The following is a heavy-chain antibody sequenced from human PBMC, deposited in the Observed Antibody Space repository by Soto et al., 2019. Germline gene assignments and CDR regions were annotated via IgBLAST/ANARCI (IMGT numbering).Heavy chain of an antibody. J-gene: IGHJ6*03. CDR2: INHSGST. CDR1: GGSFSGYY. D-gene: IGHD6-6*01. V-gene: IGHV4-34*01. Sequence: QVQLQQWGAGLLKPSETLSLTCAVYGGSFSGYYWSWIRQPPGKGLEWIGEINHSGSTNYNPSLKSRVTISVDTSKNQFSLKLSSVTAADTAVYYCARLVPYYYYYMDVWGKGTTVTVSS. CDR3: ARLVPYYYYYMDV.